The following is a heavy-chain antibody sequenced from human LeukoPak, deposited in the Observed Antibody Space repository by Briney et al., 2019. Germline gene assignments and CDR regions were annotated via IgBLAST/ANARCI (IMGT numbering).Heavy chain of an antibody. Sequence: GASVKVSCKASGYTFTSYYMHWVRQAPGQGLEWMGRIIPILGIANYAQKFQGRVTITADKSTSTAYMELSSLRSEDTAVYYCAREPEYCGGDCSFDYWGQGTLVTVSS. CDR2: IIPILGIA. V-gene: IGHV1-69*04. D-gene: IGHD2-21*02. CDR1: GYTFTSYY. J-gene: IGHJ4*02. CDR3: AREPEYCGGDCSFDY.